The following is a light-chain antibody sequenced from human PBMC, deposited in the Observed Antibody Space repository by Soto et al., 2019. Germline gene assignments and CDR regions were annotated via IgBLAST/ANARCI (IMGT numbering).Light chain of an antibody. CDR3: QQYGSITWT. V-gene: IGKV3-15*01. CDR1: ESVSSN. J-gene: IGKJ1*01. Sequence: EVVRTQSPATLSVSPGERATLSCRASESVSSNLAWYQKRPGQAPRIVIYGASTRATGIPDRFSGSGSGTDFNLTISRLETEEFAVYECQQYGSITWTVGQGTKVEIK. CDR2: GAS.